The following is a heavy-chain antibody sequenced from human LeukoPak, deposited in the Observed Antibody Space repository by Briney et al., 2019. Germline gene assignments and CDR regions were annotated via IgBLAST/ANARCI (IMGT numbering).Heavy chain of an antibody. J-gene: IGHJ4*02. CDR3: AARGAYDSSGYLAY. D-gene: IGHD3-22*01. Sequence: SETLSLTCAVYGGSFSGYYWSWIRQPPGKGLEWIGYIYYSGSTYYNPSLKSRVTISVDRSKNQFSLKLSSVTAADTAVYYCAARGAYDSSGYLAYWGQGTLVTVSS. CDR2: IYYSGST. V-gene: IGHV4-59*12. CDR1: GGSFSGYY.